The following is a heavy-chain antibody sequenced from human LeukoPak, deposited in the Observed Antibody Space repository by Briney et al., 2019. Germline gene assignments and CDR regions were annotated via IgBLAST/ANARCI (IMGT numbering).Heavy chain of an antibody. Sequence: PGGSLRLSCKESGLRFSRGGMHWIRQAPGKGLEWLAFIQYDESSKYYADSVKGRFTISRDNAKNSLYLQMKSLRAEDTAVYYCARGKTSQNIVTRKTYNWFDPWGQGTLVTVSS. CDR1: GLRFSRGG. D-gene: IGHD2/OR15-2a*01. J-gene: IGHJ5*02. V-gene: IGHV3-30*02. CDR2: IQYDESSK. CDR3: ARGKTSQNIVTRKTYNWFDP.